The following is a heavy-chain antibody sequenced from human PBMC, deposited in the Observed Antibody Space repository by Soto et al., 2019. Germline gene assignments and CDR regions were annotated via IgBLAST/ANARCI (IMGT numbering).Heavy chain of an antibody. J-gene: IGHJ6*02. V-gene: IGHV4-61*01. Sequence: TSETLALTCTVSGDSVTSVIDYGSWILQPPGKGLEWIGYIYYSGSADYNPSLGSRVTISIDTSKNQFSLKLTSVTAAETAVYYCARGVGFGYYYYHMDLWGQGTTVTVSS. D-gene: IGHD3-10*01. CDR3: ARGVGFGYYYYHMDL. CDR1: GDSVTSVIDY. CDR2: IYYSGSA.